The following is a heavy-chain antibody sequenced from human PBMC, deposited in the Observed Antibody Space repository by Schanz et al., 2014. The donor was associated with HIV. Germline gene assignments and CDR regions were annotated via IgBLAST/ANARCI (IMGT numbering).Heavy chain of an antibody. CDR3: ARDMPRDGSYFRAFDT. CDR1: GFTFSSYG. CDR2: ISYDGSNK. Sequence: QVQLVESGGGVVQPGRSLRLSCAASGFTFSSYGMHWVRQAPGKGLEWVAVISYDGSNKFYADSVKGRFTISRDDSKNTLYLQMNSLRADDTAVYYCARDMPRDGSYFRAFDTWGQGTMVTVSS. V-gene: IGHV3-30*03. J-gene: IGHJ3*02. D-gene: IGHD1-26*01.